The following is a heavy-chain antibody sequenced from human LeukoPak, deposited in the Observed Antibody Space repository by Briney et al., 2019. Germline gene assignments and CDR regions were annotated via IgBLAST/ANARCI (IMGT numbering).Heavy chain of an antibody. D-gene: IGHD3-10*01. J-gene: IGHJ4*02. CDR2: INHSGST. CDR3: ARGLLWFGELVDY. CDR1: GGSFSGYY. V-gene: IGHV4-34*01. Sequence: PSETLSLTCAVYGGSFSGYYWSWIRQPPGKGLEWIGEINHSGSTNYNPSLKSRVTISVDTSKNQFSLKPSSVTAADTAVYYCARGLLWFGELVDYWGQGTLVTVSS.